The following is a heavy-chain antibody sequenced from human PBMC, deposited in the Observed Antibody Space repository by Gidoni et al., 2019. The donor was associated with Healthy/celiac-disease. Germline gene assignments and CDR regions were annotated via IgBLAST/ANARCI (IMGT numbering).Heavy chain of an antibody. CDR1: GGSISSSSYY. Sequence: QLQLQESGPGLVKPSETLSLTCTVSGGSISSSSYYWGWIRQPPGKGLEWIGSIYYSGSTYYNPSLKSRVTISVDTSKNQFSLKLSSVTAADTAVYYCARHEVADTAMENFDYWGQGTLVTVSS. J-gene: IGHJ4*02. CDR3: ARHEVADTAMENFDY. D-gene: IGHD5-18*01. V-gene: IGHV4-39*01. CDR2: IYYSGST.